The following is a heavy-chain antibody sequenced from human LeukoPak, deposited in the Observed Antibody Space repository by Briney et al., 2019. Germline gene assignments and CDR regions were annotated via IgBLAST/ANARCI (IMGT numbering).Heavy chain of an antibody. V-gene: IGHV4-59*01. D-gene: IGHD3-10*01. J-gene: IGHJ6*02. CDR3: ARTRRHYYGSGKNLTPWPAGLDV. Sequence: PSQTLSLTCTVSGASFSDYYWTWLRQPPGKGLEWIGYGGSTNYNRALKSQVTTSIDRSKRHFSLSLSSVTAADTAVYYGARTRRHYYGSGKNLTPWPAGLDVWGQGTTVIVS. CDR1: GASFSDYY. CDR2: GGST.